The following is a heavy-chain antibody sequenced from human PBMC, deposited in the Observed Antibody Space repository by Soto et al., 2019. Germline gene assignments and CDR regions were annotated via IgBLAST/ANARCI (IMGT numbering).Heavy chain of an antibody. CDR1: GFTFIHYA. CDR2: ISVSGHSI. D-gene: IGHD1-1*01. V-gene: IGHV3-23*01. J-gene: IGHJ4*02. CDR3: EKDSLITGSAETFDH. Sequence: PGGSLRLSCAASGFTFIHYAMSWVRQAPGKGLEWVSSISVSGHSIRYADSVKGRFTISRDNSKNTLYLQMDSLRADDTAIYFCEKDSLITGSAETFDHWGQGALVPVYS.